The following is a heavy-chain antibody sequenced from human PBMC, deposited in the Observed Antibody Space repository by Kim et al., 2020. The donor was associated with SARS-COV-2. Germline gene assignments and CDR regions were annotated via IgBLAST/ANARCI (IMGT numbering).Heavy chain of an antibody. D-gene: IGHD3-16*01. CDR1: GFTFSDHY. V-gene: IGHV3-72*01. CDR3: ARGDLNAGYNYYNHYTMDV. J-gene: IGHJ6*02. CDR2: IRNKARSYTT. Sequence: GGSLRLSCAASGFTFSDHYMDWVRQAPGKGLEWVGRIRNKARSYTTEYAASVKGRFIISRDDSKNSVFLQMNSLITEDTAVYFCARGDLNAGYNYYNHYTMDVWGQGTTVAVSS.